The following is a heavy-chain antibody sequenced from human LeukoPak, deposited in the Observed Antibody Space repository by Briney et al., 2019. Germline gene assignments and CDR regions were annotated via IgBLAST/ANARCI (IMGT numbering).Heavy chain of an antibody. V-gene: IGHV3-33*06. Sequence: PGRSLRLSCAASGFTFSSYGMHWVRQAPGKGLEWVAVIWYDGSNKYYADSVKGRFTISRDNSKNTLYLQMNSLRAEDTAVYYCAKGSPRIAARPGWFDPWGQGTLVTVSS. CDR3: AKGSPRIAARPGWFDP. J-gene: IGHJ5*02. CDR2: IWYDGSNK. CDR1: GFTFSSYG. D-gene: IGHD6-6*01.